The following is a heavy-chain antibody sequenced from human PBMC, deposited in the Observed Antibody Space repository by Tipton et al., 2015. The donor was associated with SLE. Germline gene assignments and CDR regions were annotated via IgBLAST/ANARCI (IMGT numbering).Heavy chain of an antibody. D-gene: IGHD4-11*01. Sequence: TLSLTCAVYGGSFSAYYWSWIRQPPGKGLEWIGEINHSGSTNYNPSLKSRVTISVDTSKNQFSLKLSSVTAADTAVYYCARLGYSISYYYYMDVWGKGTTVTVSS. V-gene: IGHV4-34*01. CDR2: INHSGST. CDR3: ARLGYSISYYYYMDV. J-gene: IGHJ6*03. CDR1: GGSFSAYY.